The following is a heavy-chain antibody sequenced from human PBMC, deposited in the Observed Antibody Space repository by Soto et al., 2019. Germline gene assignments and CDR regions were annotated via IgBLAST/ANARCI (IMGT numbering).Heavy chain of an antibody. V-gene: IGHV4-59*01. CDR2: MYFNEST. CDR1: GGSISSYF. CDR3: ARDHKEAFDI. J-gene: IGHJ3*02. Sequence: LSLTCTVSGGSISSYFLNWIRQAPGKGLEWIGYMYFNESTNYNPSLKSRVTISLDTSKSLFSLKLNSVTAADTAVYYCARDHKEAFDIWGQGXLVTV.